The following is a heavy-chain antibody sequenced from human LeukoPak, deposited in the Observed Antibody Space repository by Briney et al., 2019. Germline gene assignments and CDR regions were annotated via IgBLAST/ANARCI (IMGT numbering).Heavy chain of an antibody. V-gene: IGHV3-23*01. CDR1: GFTFYKPA. D-gene: IGHD3-3*01. CDR2: ISGRGDFT. Sequence: GGSLRLSCAASGFTFYKPAMTWVRQAPGTGLEWVSAISGRGDFTYYADSVKGRFTISRDNSKNMLHLQMNSLRADDTAVYYCARREAEESGPIDYWGQGTLVTVSS. J-gene: IGHJ4*02. CDR3: ARREAEESGPIDY.